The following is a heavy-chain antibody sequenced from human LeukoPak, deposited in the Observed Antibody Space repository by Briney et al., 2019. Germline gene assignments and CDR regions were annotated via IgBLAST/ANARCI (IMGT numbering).Heavy chain of an antibody. D-gene: IGHD6-13*01. Sequence: GGSLRLSCAASGFTFSSYSMNWVRQAPGKGLEWVSYISSGSGTKYYADSVKGRFTISRDNAKNSLYLEMNSLRDEDTAVYYCARDPGSSWSGGYWGQGTLVTVSS. V-gene: IGHV3-48*02. CDR1: GFTFSSYS. J-gene: IGHJ4*02. CDR3: ARDPGSSWSGGY. CDR2: ISSGSGTK.